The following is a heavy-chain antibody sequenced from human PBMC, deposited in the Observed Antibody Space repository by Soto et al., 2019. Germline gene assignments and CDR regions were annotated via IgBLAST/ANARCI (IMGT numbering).Heavy chain of an antibody. CDR1: GGSFSGYY. CDR2: MYFGGSF. Sequence: PSETLSLTCAVYGGSFSGYYWSWLRQSPGKGLEWIGFMYFGGSFNYNPSLTSRVTISVDASKNQFSLKVTSVTAADTAVYYCAKSYYDTTGFAVDPWGQGTLVTVSS. V-gene: IGHV4-59*08. CDR3: AKSYYDTTGFAVDP. D-gene: IGHD3-22*01. J-gene: IGHJ5*02.